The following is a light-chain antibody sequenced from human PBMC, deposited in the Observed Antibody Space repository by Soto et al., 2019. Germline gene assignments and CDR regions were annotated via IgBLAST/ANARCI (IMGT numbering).Light chain of an antibody. CDR3: QQYNKWPLT. CDR1: QSVSSN. CDR2: GAS. Sequence: EIVMTQSPVTLSVSPGERATLSCRASQSVSSNLAWYQQEPGQAPRLLIYGASTRATGIPARFSGSESGTEFTLTISSLQSEDFAVYYCQQYNKWPLTFGGGTKVEIK. V-gene: IGKV3-15*01. J-gene: IGKJ4*01.